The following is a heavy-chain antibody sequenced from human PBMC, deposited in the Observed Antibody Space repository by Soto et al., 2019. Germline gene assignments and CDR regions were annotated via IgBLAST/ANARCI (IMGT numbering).Heavy chain of an antibody. V-gene: IGHV3-33*01. CDR2: IWDDGSNK. Sequence: PGGSLRLSCAASGFTFRTYGMHWVRQAPGKGLEWVAVIWDDGSNKYYADSVKGRFTTSRDNSKNTPYLQMYSLRAEDTAAYYCARYRGTVATFSSCYAMDVWGQGTTVTVSS. CDR1: GFTFRTYG. J-gene: IGHJ6*02. D-gene: IGHD4-4*01. CDR3: ARYRGTVATFSSCYAMDV.